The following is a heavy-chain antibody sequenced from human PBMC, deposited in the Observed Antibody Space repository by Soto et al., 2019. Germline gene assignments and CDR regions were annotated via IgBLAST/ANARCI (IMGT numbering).Heavy chain of an antibody. J-gene: IGHJ6*02. CDR1: GFTFTSSA. V-gene: IGHV1-58*01. CDR3: AADPSSGTSEDIYYYDYGMDV. CDR2: IVVGSGNT. Sequence: ASVKVSCKAAGFTFTSSAVQWVRQARGQRLEWIGWIVVGSGNTNYAQKFQERVTITRDMSTSTAYMELSSLRSEDTAVYYCAADPSSGTSEDIYYYDYGMDVWFQGTPVSGS. D-gene: IGHD1-7*01.